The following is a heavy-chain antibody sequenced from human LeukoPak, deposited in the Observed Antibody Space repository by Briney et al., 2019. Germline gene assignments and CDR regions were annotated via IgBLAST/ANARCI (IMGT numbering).Heavy chain of an antibody. CDR1: GGSISSSSYY. J-gene: IGHJ4*02. CDR3: ARDGDYYDSSIGY. D-gene: IGHD3-22*01. V-gene: IGHV4-39*07. CDR2: IYYSGST. Sequence: SETLSLTCTVSGGSISSSSYYWGWIRQPPGKGLEWIGSIYYSGSTYYNPSLKSRVTISVDKSKNQFSLKLSSVTAADTAVYYCARDGDYYDSSIGYWGQGTLVTVSS.